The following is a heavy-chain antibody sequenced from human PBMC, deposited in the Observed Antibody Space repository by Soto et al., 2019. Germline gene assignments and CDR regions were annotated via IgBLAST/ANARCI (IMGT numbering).Heavy chain of an antibody. CDR3: ARSDNYVPFDH. V-gene: IGHV4-30-4*01. CDR1: GGSISSGDYY. CDR2: IYYSGFT. D-gene: IGHD4-4*01. Sequence: QVQLQESGPGLVKPSQTLSLTCTVSGGSISSGDYYWSWIRQPPGKGLEWIGYIYYSGFTYYNPSLNRRLTMSVDTSKNQFSLKLSYVIAADTAVYYCARSDNYVPFDHWGQGTLVTVSS. J-gene: IGHJ4*02.